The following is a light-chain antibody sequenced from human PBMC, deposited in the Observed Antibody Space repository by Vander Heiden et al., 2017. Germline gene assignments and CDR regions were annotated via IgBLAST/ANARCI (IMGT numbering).Light chain of an antibody. V-gene: IGLV1-40*01. CDR1: SSNIGAGYD. CDR2: GNS. CDR3: QSYDSSLSALV. J-gene: IGLJ2*01. Sequence: QSVLTQPPSVSGAPGQRVTISCPGSSSNIGAGYDVHWYQQLPGTAPKLLIYGNSNRPSGVPDRFSGSKSGTSASLAITGLQAEDEADYYCQSYDSSLSALVFGGGTKLTVL.